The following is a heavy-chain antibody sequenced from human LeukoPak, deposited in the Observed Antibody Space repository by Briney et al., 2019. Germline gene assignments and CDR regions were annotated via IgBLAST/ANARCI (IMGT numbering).Heavy chain of an antibody. V-gene: IGHV4-31*03. CDR2: IYYSGST. D-gene: IGHD4-17*01. CDR3: ARGLRSPYYYYGMDV. Sequence: SQTLSLTCTVSGSSISSGGYYWSWIRQHPGKGLEWIGYIYYSGSTYYNPSLKSRVTISVDTSKNQFSLKLSSVTAADTAVYYCARGLRSPYYYYGMDVWGQGTTVTVSS. CDR1: GSSISSGGYY. J-gene: IGHJ6*02.